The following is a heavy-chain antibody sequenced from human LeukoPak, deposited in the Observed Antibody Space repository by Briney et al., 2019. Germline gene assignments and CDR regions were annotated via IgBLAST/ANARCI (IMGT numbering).Heavy chain of an antibody. CDR1: RYTFSNSW. CDR2: IYPGGSRT. D-gene: IGHD6-6*01. V-gene: IGHV5-51*01. Sequence: GESLNISCEGFRYTFSNSWIGWVRQLPGKGLEWMGVIYPGGSRTRYNPSFQGQVSISADKSINTAYLQWKSLKASDTAIYYCACRDPTSTSSGPWGQGTLVTVSS. CDR3: ACRDPTSTSSGP. J-gene: IGHJ5*02.